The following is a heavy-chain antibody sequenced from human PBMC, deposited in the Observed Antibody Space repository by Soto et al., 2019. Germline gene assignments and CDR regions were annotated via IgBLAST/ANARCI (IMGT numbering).Heavy chain of an antibody. D-gene: IGHD5-18*01. Sequence: SETLSLTCAVYGGSFSGYYWSWIRQPPGKGLEWIGEINHSGSTNYNPSLKSRVTISVDTSTNQSSLKLSSVTAADTAVYYCARSDVDTAVAASRNPYYFDYWGQGTLVTVSS. CDR2: INHSGST. V-gene: IGHV4-34*01. CDR1: GGSFSGYY. CDR3: ARSDVDTAVAASRNPYYFDY. J-gene: IGHJ4*02.